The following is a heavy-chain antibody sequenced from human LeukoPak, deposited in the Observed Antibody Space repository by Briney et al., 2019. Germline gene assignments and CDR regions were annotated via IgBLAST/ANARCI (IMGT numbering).Heavy chain of an antibody. Sequence: PAGSLRLSCAASGFTFNKFWMSWVRQAPGKGQELVANIKEDGRETYYEDSVKGRFTISRDNAGNSLFPQMNGLRADDAAVYYCATSQTTSGRYGNAFDIWGQGTAVTVSS. CDR3: ATSQTTSGRYGNAFDI. CDR1: GFTFNKFW. V-gene: IGHV3-7*01. D-gene: IGHD6-19*01. J-gene: IGHJ3*02. CDR2: IKEDGRET.